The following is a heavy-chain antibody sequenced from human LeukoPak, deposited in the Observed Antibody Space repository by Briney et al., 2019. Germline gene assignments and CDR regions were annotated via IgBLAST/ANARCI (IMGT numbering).Heavy chain of an antibody. CDR1: GGSISSYY. Sequence: SETLSLTCTVSGGSISSYYWSWIRQHPGKGLEWIGYIYYSGSTYYNPSLKSRVTISVDTSKNQFSLKLSSVTAADTAVYYCARDQGYYDRSRDAFDIWGQGTMVTVS. D-gene: IGHD3-22*01. J-gene: IGHJ3*02. CDR3: ARDQGYYDRSRDAFDI. V-gene: IGHV4-59*06. CDR2: IYYSGST.